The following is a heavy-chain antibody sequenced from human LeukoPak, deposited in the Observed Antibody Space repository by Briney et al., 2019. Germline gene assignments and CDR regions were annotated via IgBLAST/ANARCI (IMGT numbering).Heavy chain of an antibody. CDR2: VYFSAST. J-gene: IGHJ4*02. V-gene: IGHV4-39*01. D-gene: IGHD1-26*01. CDR1: GGSVSSGSYY. Sequence: PSETLSLTCTVSGGSVSSGSYYWSWIRQSPGKGLEWIGSVYFSASTYYNPSLKSRVTISVDTSKNQFSLKLSSMTAADTAVYYCASSIVGVSGFDCWGQGTLVTVSS. CDR3: ASSIVGVSGFDC.